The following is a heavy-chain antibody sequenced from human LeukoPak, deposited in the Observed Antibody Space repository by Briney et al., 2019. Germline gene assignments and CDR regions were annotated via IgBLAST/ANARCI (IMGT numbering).Heavy chain of an antibody. CDR2: ISSSSSYI. J-gene: IGHJ6*03. Sequence: PGGSLRLSCAASGFTFSSYSMNWVRQAPGKGLEGGSSISSSSSYIYYAASVKGRFTISRANAKNSLYLQMNSLRAADTAVYYCAAGHPYSSSFYYYYYMDVWGKGTTVTVSS. CDR3: AAGHPYSSSFYYYYYMDV. V-gene: IGHV3-21*01. CDR1: GFTFSSYS. D-gene: IGHD6-6*01.